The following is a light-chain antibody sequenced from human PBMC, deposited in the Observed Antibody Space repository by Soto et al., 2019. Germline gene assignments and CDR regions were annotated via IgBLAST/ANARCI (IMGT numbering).Light chain of an antibody. V-gene: IGLV2-14*01. CDR3: SSYTSSSTSEV. Sequence: QSVLTQPASVSGSPGQSITISCTGTSSDVGGYNYVSWYQQHPGKAPKLMIYDVSNRPSGVSNRFSGSKSGNTASLTISGLQAEDEADSYCSSYTSSSTSEVFGGGTKLTVL. J-gene: IGLJ2*01. CDR2: DVS. CDR1: SSDVGGYNY.